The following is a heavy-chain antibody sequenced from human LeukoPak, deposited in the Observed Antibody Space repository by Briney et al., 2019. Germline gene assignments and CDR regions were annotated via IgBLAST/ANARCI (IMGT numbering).Heavy chain of an antibody. J-gene: IGHJ3*02. CDR3: ARGGEYNAFDI. Sequence: ASVKVSCKASGYTFTGYYIHWVRQAPGQGLEWMGWINPSSGGTNYAQKFQGWVTMTRDTSISTAYMELSRLRSDDTAVYYCARGGEYNAFDIWGQGTMVTVSS. V-gene: IGHV1-2*04. CDR1: GYTFTGYY. CDR2: INPSSGGT. D-gene: IGHD5-12*01.